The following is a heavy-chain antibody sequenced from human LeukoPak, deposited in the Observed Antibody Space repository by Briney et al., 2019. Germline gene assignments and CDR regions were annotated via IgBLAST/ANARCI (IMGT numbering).Heavy chain of an antibody. Sequence: PSQTLSLTCTVSGGSISSGGYYWSWIRQHPGKGLEWIGYIYYSGSTYYNPSLKSRVTISVDTSKNQFSLKLSSVTAADTAVYYCARVLRFLEFRFDPWGQGTPVTVSS. D-gene: IGHD3-3*01. CDR1: GGSISSGGYY. CDR2: IYYSGST. CDR3: ARVLRFLEFRFDP. J-gene: IGHJ5*02. V-gene: IGHV4-31*03.